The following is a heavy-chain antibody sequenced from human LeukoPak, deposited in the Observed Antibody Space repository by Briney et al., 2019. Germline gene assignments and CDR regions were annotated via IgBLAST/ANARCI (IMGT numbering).Heavy chain of an antibody. CDR3: ASLYGDYLDY. J-gene: IGHJ4*02. Sequence: SETLSLTCAVSGYSISSGYYWGWIRPPPGKGLEWIGSIYHSGSTYYNPSLKSRVTISVDTSKNQFSLKLSSVTAADTAVYYCASLYGDYLDYWGQGTLVTVSS. D-gene: IGHD4-17*01. V-gene: IGHV4-38-2*01. CDR2: IYHSGST. CDR1: GYSISSGYY.